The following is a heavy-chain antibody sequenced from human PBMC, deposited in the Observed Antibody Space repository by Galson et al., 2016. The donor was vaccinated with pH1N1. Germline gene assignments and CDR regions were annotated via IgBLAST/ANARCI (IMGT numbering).Heavy chain of an antibody. Sequence: QSGAEVKEPGASVKVSCKASGYMFTSYGITWVRQAPGQGLEWMGLISGYNGNTNYAQKFRGRLTMTTDTSTTTAYMELRSLRSDDTAFYYCARLSGSRWLVPWGQGTLVTVSS. J-gene: IGHJ5*02. D-gene: IGHD3-10*01. CDR1: GYMFTSYG. CDR2: ISGYNGNT. V-gene: IGHV1-18*01. CDR3: ARLSGSRWLVP.